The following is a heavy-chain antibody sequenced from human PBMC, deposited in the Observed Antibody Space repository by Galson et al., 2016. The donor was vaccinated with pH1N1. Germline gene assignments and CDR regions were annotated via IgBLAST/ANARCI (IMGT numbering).Heavy chain of an antibody. CDR1: GGSTSGFY. J-gene: IGHJ5*02. CDR2: VFYGRTT. V-gene: IGHV4-59*08. Sequence: ASLSLTCTVYGGSTSGFYWSWIRQAPGKGLEWIGDVFYGRTTNYNPSLKRRLSMTVDNSRNQLSLSLRSVRASDTAVYYCARSRSCDAYSCYDSHNYFGPWGQGVLFTVSS. D-gene: IGHD2-15*01. CDR3: ARSRSCDAYSCYDSHNYFGP.